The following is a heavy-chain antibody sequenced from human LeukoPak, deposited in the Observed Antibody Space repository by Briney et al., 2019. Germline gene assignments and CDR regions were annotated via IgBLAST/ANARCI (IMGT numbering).Heavy chain of an antibody. Sequence: ASVKVSCKASGGTFSSYAISWVRQAPGQGLEWMGRIIPILGIANYAQKFQGRVTITADKSTSTAYMELSSLRSEDTAVYYCAREGRGYSYGYLFDYWGQGTLVTVSS. D-gene: IGHD5-18*01. CDR3: AREGRGYSYGYLFDY. CDR2: IIPILGIA. J-gene: IGHJ4*02. V-gene: IGHV1-69*04. CDR1: GGTFSSYA.